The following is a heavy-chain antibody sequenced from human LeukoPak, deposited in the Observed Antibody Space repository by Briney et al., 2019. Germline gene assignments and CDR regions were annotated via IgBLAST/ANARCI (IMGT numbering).Heavy chain of an antibody. J-gene: IGHJ5*02. CDR2: MNPNSGST. D-gene: IGHD3-9*01. CDR3: ARSGRYFDWLLGRDGPLNWFDP. CDR1: GYTFTSYD. V-gene: IGHV1-8*01. Sequence: ASVKVSCKASGYTFTSYDINWVRQATGQGLEWMGWMNPNSGSTGYAQKFQGRVTMTRNTSISTAYMELSSLRSEDTAVYYCARSGRYFDWLLGRDGPLNWFDPWGQGTLVTVSS.